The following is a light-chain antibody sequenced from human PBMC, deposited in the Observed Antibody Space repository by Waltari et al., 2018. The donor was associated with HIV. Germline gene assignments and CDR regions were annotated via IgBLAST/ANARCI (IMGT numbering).Light chain of an antibody. Sequence: QSALTQPASVSGSPGQSITISCTGTGSDVGYYDLVPWYQQHTGKAPKLLIYEVTKRPSGVSNRFSGSKSVNTASLTISGLQAEDEADYYCCSYELTSTWVFGGGTRLTVL. J-gene: IGLJ3*02. CDR2: EVT. CDR3: CSYELTSTWV. CDR1: GSDVGYYDL. V-gene: IGLV2-23*02.